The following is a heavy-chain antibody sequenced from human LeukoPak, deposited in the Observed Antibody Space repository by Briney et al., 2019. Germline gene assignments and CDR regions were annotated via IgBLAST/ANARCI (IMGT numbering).Heavy chain of an antibody. V-gene: IGHV4-39*01. Sequence: SETLSLTCTVSGGSISRSSYYWGWIRQPPGKGLEWIGSIYYDGSTYYNPSLKSRVTISADTSKNQFSLKLSSVTAADTAVYYCAKTKYYYDRSGYFFDFWGQGTLVTVSS. CDR2: IYYDGST. J-gene: IGHJ4*02. D-gene: IGHD3-22*01. CDR1: GGSISRSSYY. CDR3: AKTKYYYDRSGYFFDF.